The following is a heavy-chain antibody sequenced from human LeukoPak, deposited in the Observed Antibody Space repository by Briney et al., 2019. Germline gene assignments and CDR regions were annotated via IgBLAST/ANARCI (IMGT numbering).Heavy chain of an antibody. CDR3: ARVSGGSGSYYGGYYYYYYMDV. CDR2: ISAYNGNT. Sequence: PMASVKVSCKASGYTFTSYGISWVRQAPGQGLEWMGWISAYNGNTNYAQKLQGRVTMTTDTSTSTAYMELRSLRSDDTAVYYCARVSGGSGSYYGGYYYYYYMDVWGKGTTVTISS. V-gene: IGHV1-18*01. D-gene: IGHD3-10*01. CDR1: GYTFTSYG. J-gene: IGHJ6*03.